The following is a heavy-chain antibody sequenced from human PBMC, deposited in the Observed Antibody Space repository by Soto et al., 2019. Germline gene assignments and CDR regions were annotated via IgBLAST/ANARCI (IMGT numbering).Heavy chain of an antibody. J-gene: IGHJ6*02. CDR1: GGSISSYY. Sequence: SETLSLTCTVSGGSISSYYWSWIRQPPGKGLEWIGHMYYSGSTNYNPSLKSRVTISVDTSKNQFSLKLSSVTAADTAVYYCARVGGGNYYYYGMDVWGQGTTVTVSS. D-gene: IGHD3-10*01. CDR3: ARVGGGNYYYYGMDV. CDR2: MYYSGST. V-gene: IGHV4-59*01.